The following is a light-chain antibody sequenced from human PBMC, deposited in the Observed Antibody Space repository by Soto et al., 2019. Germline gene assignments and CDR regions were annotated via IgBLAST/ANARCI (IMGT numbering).Light chain of an antibody. J-gene: IGKJ5*01. CDR2: GAS. V-gene: IGKV3D-15*01. Sequence: DIVMTQSPATLSLSPGERATLSCRASQSVSSYLAWYQQKPGQAPRLLIYGASSRATGIPDRFSGSGSGTDFTLTISSLQSEDFAVYYCQQYNNWPPVTFGQGTRLEIK. CDR3: QQYNNWPPVT. CDR1: QSVSSY.